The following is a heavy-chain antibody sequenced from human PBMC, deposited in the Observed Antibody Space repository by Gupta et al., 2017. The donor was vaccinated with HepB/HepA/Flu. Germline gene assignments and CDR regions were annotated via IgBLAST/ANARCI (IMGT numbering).Heavy chain of an antibody. Sequence: EVQVVESGGGLVKPGGSLRLSCAASGFNFALAWMSWVRQAPGKGLEWIGRIKRTMVGGTREYAEYEKGRFTSSRDDSKNMLCMKRNRMKTEDKSMAECKYDWLNLWGQVTLVTVS. CDR3: KYDWLNL. J-gene: IGHJ4*02. V-gene: IGHV3-15*01. D-gene: IGHD3-9*01. CDR1: GFNFALAW. CDR2: IKRTMVGGTR.